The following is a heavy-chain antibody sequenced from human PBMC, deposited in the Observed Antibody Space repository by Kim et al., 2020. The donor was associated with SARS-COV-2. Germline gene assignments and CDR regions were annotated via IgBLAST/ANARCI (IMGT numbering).Heavy chain of an antibody. V-gene: IGHV1-46*01. CDR3: ARALSGTTEGMDV. J-gene: IGHJ6*02. Sequence: AQKFQGRVTMTRDTSTSTVYMELSSLRSEDTAVYYCARALSGTTEGMDVWGQGTTVTVSS. D-gene: IGHD1-1*01.